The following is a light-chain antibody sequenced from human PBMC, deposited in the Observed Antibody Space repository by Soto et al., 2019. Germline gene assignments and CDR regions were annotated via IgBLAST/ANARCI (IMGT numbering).Light chain of an antibody. Sequence: IVLTQSPGTPSLSPGERVSLSCRASQSIAWNTLAWFQQKPGQAPRLLIYQTSARAAGIPDRFSGSGSGTDFTLAISRLEPEDFAVFYCHHYGSTPYIFGQGTKLELK. CDR3: HHYGSTPYI. V-gene: IGKV3-20*01. CDR2: QTS. J-gene: IGKJ2*01. CDR1: QSIAWNT.